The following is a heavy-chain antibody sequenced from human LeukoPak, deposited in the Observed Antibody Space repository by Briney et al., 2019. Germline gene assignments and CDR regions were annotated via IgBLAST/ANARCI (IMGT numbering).Heavy chain of an antibody. CDR2: VHLDGRI. V-gene: IGHV4-4*02. D-gene: IGHD3-3*01. J-gene: IGHJ4*02. CDR1: GGPVTSTNW. Sequence: SETLSLTCDVSGGPVTSTNWWTWVGQPPGTGLERIGEVHLDGRINYNPSLKSRLILSVDLPENHISLELTSVTAADTAVYYCAREGGFYRPLDYSGKGTLVTVSS. CDR3: AREGGFYRPLDY.